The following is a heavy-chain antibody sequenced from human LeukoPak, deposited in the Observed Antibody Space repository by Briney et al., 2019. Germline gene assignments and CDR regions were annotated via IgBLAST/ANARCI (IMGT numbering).Heavy chain of an antibody. Sequence: GRSLRLSCAASGFTSSIYPMHWVRQAPGKGLEWVAVIAYDGSYKYYADSVKGRFTISRDNSKSTLYLLMNRLRAEDTAVYYCAREGSQSASGTYPGNDWGQGTLVTVSS. CDR2: IAYDGSYK. CDR1: GFTSSIYP. D-gene: IGHD1-26*01. CDR3: AREGSQSASGTYPGND. V-gene: IGHV3-30*04. J-gene: IGHJ4*02.